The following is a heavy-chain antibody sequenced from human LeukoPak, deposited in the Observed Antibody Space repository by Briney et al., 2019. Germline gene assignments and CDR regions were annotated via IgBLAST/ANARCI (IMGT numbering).Heavy chain of an antibody. CDR2: IYYSGST. Sequence: SETLSLTCTVSGGSISGSSYYWGWIRQPPGKGLEWIGSIYYSGSTYYNPSLKSRVTISVDTSKNHFSLKLSSVTAADTAVYYCARASSVAGSFGYWGQGTLVTVSS. D-gene: IGHD6-13*01. V-gene: IGHV4-39*02. CDR3: ARASSVAGSFGY. J-gene: IGHJ4*02. CDR1: GGSISGSSYY.